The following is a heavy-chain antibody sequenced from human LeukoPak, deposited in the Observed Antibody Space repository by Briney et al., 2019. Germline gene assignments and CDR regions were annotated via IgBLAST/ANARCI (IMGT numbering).Heavy chain of an antibody. D-gene: IGHD3-16*01. CDR1: GGTFSSYA. CDR3: ARPSPEGAFDY. Sequence: SVKVSCKASGGTFSSYAISWVRQAPGQGLEWMGRIIPILGIANYAQKFQGRVTITADKSTSTAYMELSSLRSEDTAVYYCARPSPEGAFDYWGQRTLVTVSS. J-gene: IGHJ4*02. CDR2: IIPILGIA. V-gene: IGHV1-69*04.